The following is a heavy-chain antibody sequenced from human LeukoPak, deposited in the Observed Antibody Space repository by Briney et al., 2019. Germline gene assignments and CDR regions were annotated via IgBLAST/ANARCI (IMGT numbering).Heavy chain of an antibody. CDR3: ARVRWSNYYGSGNFDY. Sequence: SETLSLTCTVSGGSISSGDYYWSWIRQPPGKSLEWIGYIYYSGSTYYNPSLKSRVTISVDTSKNQFSLKLSSVTAADTAVYYCARVRWSNYYGSGNFDYWGQGTLVTVSS. D-gene: IGHD3-10*01. V-gene: IGHV4-30-4*08. J-gene: IGHJ4*02. CDR2: IYYSGST. CDR1: GGSISSGDYY.